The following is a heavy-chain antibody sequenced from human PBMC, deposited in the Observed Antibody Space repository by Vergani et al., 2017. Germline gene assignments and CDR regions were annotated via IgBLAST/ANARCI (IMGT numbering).Heavy chain of an antibody. CDR2: INHSGST. CDR3: ARASGFYIWGSYRIPYYFDY. V-gene: IGHV4-34*01. J-gene: IGHJ4*02. Sequence: QVQLQQWGAGLLKPSETLSLTCAVYGGSFSGYYWSWIRQPPGKGLEWTGEINHSGSTNYNPSLKSRVTISVDTSKNQFSLKLSSVTAADTAVYYCARASGFYIWGSYRIPYYFDYWGQGTLVTVSS. D-gene: IGHD3-16*02. CDR1: GGSFSGYY.